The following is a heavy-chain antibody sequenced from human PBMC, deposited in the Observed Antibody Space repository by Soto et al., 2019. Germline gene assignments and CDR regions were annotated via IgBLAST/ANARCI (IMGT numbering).Heavy chain of an antibody. Sequence: QVQLQESGPGLVKPSQTLSLTCTVSGGSISSGGYYWSWIRQYPGKGLEWIGYIYYSGSTYYNPSLKSRVTISVDTSKNQFSLKLSSVTAADTAVYYCARDRAVVGATDYWGQGTLVTVSS. V-gene: IGHV4-31*03. CDR1: GGSISSGGYY. J-gene: IGHJ4*02. CDR2: IYYSGST. D-gene: IGHD1-26*01. CDR3: ARDRAVVGATDY.